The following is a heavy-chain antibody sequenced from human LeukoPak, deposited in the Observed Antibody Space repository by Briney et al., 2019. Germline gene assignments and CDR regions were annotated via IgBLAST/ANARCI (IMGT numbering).Heavy chain of an antibody. CDR3: ARDSAGNDY. CDR2: IRQDGSEK. CDR1: GFTFSTYS. Sequence: GGSLRLSCAASGFTFSTYSMSWVRQAPGKGLEWVANIRQDGSEKYYVDSVKGRFTISRDNAKNSLYLQMNSLRAEDTAMYYCARDSAGNDYWGQGTLVTVSS. J-gene: IGHJ4*02. D-gene: IGHD6-13*01. V-gene: IGHV3-7*01.